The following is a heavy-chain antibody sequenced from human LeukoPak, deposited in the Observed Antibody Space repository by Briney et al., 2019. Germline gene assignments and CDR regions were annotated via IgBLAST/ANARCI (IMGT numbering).Heavy chain of an antibody. Sequence: PSGTLSLTCVVSGGSISSSNWWSWVRQPPGKGLEWIGEIYHSGSTNYNPSLKSRVTISVDKSKNQFSLMLSSVTAADTAVYYCVREGIVVVPAANYWGQGTLVTVSS. CDR1: GGSISSSNW. D-gene: IGHD2-2*01. CDR3: VREGIVVVPAANY. J-gene: IGHJ4*02. CDR2: IYHSGST. V-gene: IGHV4-4*02.